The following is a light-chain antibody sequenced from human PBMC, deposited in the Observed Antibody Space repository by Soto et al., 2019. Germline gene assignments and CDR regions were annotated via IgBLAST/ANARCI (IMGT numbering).Light chain of an antibody. CDR2: EGS. CDR3: CSYAGTTDVL. CDR1: SSDVGSYKF. Sequence: QSALTQPASVSGSPGQSITISCTGTSSDVGSYKFVSWYQQHPGKAPKLMIYEGSQRPSGVSNRFSGSRSGNTASLTISGLQAEDEADYSCCSYAGTTDVLFGGGTKLTVL. J-gene: IGLJ3*02. V-gene: IGLV2-23*01.